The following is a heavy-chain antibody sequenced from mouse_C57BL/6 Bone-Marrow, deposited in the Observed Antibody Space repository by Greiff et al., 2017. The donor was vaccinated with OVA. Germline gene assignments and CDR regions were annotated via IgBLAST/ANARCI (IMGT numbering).Heavy chain of an antibody. J-gene: IGHJ4*01. D-gene: IGHD1-1*01. CDR2: ISPRSGNT. CDR1: GYTFTSYG. V-gene: IGHV1-81*01. Sequence: VQLQQSGAELARPGASVKLSCKASGYTFTSYGISWVKQRTGQGLEWIGEISPRSGNTYYNEKFKGKATLTADKSSSTAYMELRSLTSEDSAVYFCAREFTTVVSMDYWGQGTSVTVSS. CDR3: AREFTTVVSMDY.